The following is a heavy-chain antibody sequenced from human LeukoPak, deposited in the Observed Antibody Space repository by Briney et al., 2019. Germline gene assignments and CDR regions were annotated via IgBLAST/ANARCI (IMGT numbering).Heavy chain of an antibody. J-gene: IGHJ5*02. V-gene: IGHV4-34*01. CDR2: INHSGST. CDR1: GGSFSGYY. Sequence: PSETLSLNCAVYGGSFSGYYWSWIRQPPGKGLEWIGEINHSGSTNYNPSLKSRVTISVDTSKNQFSLKLSSVTAADTAVYYCARARGAFGGGNTNWFDPWGQGTLVTVSS. D-gene: IGHD4-23*01. CDR3: ARARGAFGGGNTNWFDP.